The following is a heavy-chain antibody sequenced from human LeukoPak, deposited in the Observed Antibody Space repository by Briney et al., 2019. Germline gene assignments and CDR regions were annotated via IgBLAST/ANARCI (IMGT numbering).Heavy chain of an antibody. CDR2: IYYSGSI. Sequence: SDTLSLTCAVPGYSISSSNWWGWIRQPPGKGLEWIGYIYYSGSIYYNPSLKSRATMSVDTSKNQFSLNLSSVTAVDTAVYYCARTYDSSGYYFDYWGQGTLVTVSS. J-gene: IGHJ4*02. V-gene: IGHV4-28*05. CDR1: GYSISSSNW. CDR3: ARTYDSSGYYFDY. D-gene: IGHD3-22*01.